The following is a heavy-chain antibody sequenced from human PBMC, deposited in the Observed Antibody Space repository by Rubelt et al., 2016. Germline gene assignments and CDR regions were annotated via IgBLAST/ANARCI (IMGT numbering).Heavy chain of an antibody. J-gene: IGHJ4*02. D-gene: IGHD1-14*01. CDR2: IKQDGSEK. CDR3: ASGGGNFDY. CDR1: GFTFSAYA. Sequence: EVQLLESGGGLVQPGGSLRLSCAASGFTFSAYAMTWVRQAPGKGLEWVANIKQDGSEKYYVDSVKGRFTISRDNAKNSLSLQMNSLRAEDTAVYFCASGGGNFDYWGQGTLVTVSS. V-gene: IGHV3-7*01.